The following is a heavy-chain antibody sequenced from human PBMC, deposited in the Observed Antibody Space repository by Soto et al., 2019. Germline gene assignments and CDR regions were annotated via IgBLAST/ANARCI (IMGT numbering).Heavy chain of an antibody. D-gene: IGHD3-16*01. CDR3: ARHNGPLYVGYYYDMDV. Sequence: SETLSLTCAVSGGSISSGGYSWSWIRQPPGKGLEWIGYIYHSGSTYYNPSLKSRVTISVDTSKNQFSLKLTSVTAADTAVYYCARHNGPLYVGYYYDMDVWGQGTTVTVSS. CDR2: IYHSGST. J-gene: IGHJ6*02. V-gene: IGHV4-30-2*01. CDR1: GGSISSGGYS.